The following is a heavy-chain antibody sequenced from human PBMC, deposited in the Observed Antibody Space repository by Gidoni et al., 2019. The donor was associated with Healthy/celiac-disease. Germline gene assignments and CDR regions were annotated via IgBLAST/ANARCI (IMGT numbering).Heavy chain of an antibody. CDR1: GGSISSGVSY. J-gene: IGHJ4*02. D-gene: IGHD3-3*01. Sequence: QVQLQESGPGLVKPSQSLSLTCTVPGGSISSGVSYWGWIRTHPGNGLEGSGYIYYSGSTYYNPSLKSRVTISVDTSKNQFSLKLSSVTAADTAVYYCARANYDFWSGYLFYFDYWGQGTLVTVSS. CDR2: IYYSGST. V-gene: IGHV4-31*03. CDR3: ARANYDFWSGYLFYFDY.